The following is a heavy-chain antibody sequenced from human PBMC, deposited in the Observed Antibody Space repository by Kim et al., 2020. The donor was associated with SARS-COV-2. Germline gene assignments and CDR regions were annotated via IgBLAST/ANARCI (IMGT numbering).Heavy chain of an antibody. CDR1: GYSFTSYW. Sequence: GESLKISCKGSGYSFTSYWIGWVRQMPGKGLEWMGIIYPGDSDTRYSPSFQGQVTISADKSISTAYLQWSSLKASDTAMYYCARLHSPNIVATTFDYWGQGTLVTVSS. D-gene: IGHD5-12*01. CDR2: IYPGDSDT. J-gene: IGHJ4*02. V-gene: IGHV5-51*01. CDR3: ARLHSPNIVATTFDY.